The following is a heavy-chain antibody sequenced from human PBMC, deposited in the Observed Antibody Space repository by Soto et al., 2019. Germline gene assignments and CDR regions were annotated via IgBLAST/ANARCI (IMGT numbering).Heavy chain of an antibody. V-gene: IGHV1-3*01. CDR1: GYTFTSYA. D-gene: IGHD2-21*02. Sequence: ASVKVACKASGYTFTSYAMHWVRQAPGQRLEWMGWINAGNGNTKYSQKFQGRVTITRDTSASTAYMELSSLRSEDTAVYYCARSIVVVTALDYWGQGTLVTVPS. CDR3: ARSIVVVTALDY. J-gene: IGHJ4*02. CDR2: INAGNGNT.